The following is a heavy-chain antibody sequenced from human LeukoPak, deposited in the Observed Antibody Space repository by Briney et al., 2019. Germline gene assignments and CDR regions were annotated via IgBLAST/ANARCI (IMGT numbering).Heavy chain of an antibody. CDR1: GGSFSGYY. Sequence: SETLSLTCAVYGGSFSGYYWSWIRQPPGKGLEWIGEINHSGSTNYNPSLKSRITISVDTSKNQFSLKLSSVTAADTAVYYCARAPILRYCSGGSCRYYFDYWGQGTLVTVSS. CDR2: INHSGST. V-gene: IGHV4-34*01. J-gene: IGHJ4*02. D-gene: IGHD2-15*01. CDR3: ARAPILRYCSGGSCRYYFDY.